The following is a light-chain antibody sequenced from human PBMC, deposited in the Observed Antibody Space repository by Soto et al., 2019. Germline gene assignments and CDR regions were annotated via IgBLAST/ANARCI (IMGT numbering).Light chain of an antibody. CDR2: GAS. V-gene: IGKV3-15*01. CDR1: QSVSSN. Sequence: EIVMTQSPATLSVSPGERATLSCRASQSVSSNLAWYQQKPGQAPRLLIYGASTRATGIPARFSGSGSGTEFTLTISSLQSGDCAVYYCQQYNNWSPLTCGGGTKVEIK. CDR3: QQYNNWSPLT. J-gene: IGKJ4*02.